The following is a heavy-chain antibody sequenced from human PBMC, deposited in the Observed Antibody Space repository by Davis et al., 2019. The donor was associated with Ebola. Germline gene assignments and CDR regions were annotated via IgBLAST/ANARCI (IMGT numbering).Heavy chain of an antibody. CDR3: AREANDFWGSHGMDV. Sequence: LSLTCATSGFTFSGYDMSWVRQAPGKGLEWVSGISGSGQSTYYADSLKGRFTISRDNSKSTLYLHMNSLRAEDTAVYYCAREANDFWGSHGMDVWGQGTMVTVSS. D-gene: IGHD3-16*01. V-gene: IGHV3-23*01. J-gene: IGHJ6*02. CDR1: GFTFSGYD. CDR2: ISGSGQST.